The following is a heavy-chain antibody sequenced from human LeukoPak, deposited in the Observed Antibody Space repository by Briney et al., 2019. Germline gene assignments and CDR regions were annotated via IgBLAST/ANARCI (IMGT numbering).Heavy chain of an antibody. CDR1: GFTFSSYW. CDR2: IKQGGNEI. V-gene: IGHV3-7*01. J-gene: IGHJ4*02. D-gene: IGHD4-17*01. Sequence: GGSLRLSCAASGFTFSSYWMSWVRQAPGKGLEWVANIKQGGNEIYYVDSVKGRFTISRDNAKNSLYLQMNSLRAEDTAVYYCALNDYGDLKKRPFDYWGQGTLVTVSS. CDR3: ALNDYGDLKKRPFDY.